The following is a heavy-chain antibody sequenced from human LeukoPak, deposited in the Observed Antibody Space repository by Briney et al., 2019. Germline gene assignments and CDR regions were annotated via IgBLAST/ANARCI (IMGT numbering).Heavy chain of an antibody. D-gene: IGHD3-10*02. V-gene: IGHV3-23*01. Sequence: GGSLRLSCAASGFTFSNSALSWVRQAPGKGLEWVSDISGSGGSTYYADSVKGRFTISRDNSKNSLYLQMNSLRAEDTAVYYCAELGITMIGGVWGKGTTVTISS. CDR3: AELGITMIGGV. J-gene: IGHJ6*04. CDR2: ISGSGGST. CDR1: GFTFSNSA.